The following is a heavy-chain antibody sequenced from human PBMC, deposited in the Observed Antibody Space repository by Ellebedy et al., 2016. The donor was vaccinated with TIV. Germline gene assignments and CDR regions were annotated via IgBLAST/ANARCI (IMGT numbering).Heavy chain of an antibody. V-gene: IGHV3-15*01. Sequence: PGGSLRLSCVASGFTFSNAWMSWVRQAPGKGLEWVGRVKRKTDGGTTDYAAPVKGRFTISREDSKNTLYLQRDSLQTEDTAVYYCTTDTSTLNGWRAYWGQGTLVTVSS. D-gene: IGHD4-17*01. CDR1: GFTFSNAW. CDR2: VKRKTDGGTT. J-gene: IGHJ4*02. CDR3: TTDTSTLNGWRAY.